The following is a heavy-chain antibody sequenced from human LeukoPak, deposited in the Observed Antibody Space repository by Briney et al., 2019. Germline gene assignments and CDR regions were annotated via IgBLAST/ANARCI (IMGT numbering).Heavy chain of an antibody. CDR2: IYTSGST. CDR1: GGSISSGSYY. Sequence: SETLSLTCTVSGGSISSGSYYWSWIRQPAGKGLEWIGRIYTSGSTNYNPSLKSRVTMSVDTSKNQFSLKLSSVTAADTAVYYCAREGIAAALYNWFDPWGQGTLVTVSS. CDR3: AREGIAAALYNWFDP. J-gene: IGHJ5*02. D-gene: IGHD6-13*01. V-gene: IGHV4-61*02.